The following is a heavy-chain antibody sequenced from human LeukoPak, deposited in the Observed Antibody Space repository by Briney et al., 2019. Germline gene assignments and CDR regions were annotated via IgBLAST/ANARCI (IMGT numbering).Heavy chain of an antibody. V-gene: IGHV1-69*05. J-gene: IGHJ5*01. Sequence: ASVKVSCKASGGTFSSYAISWVRQAPGQGLEWMGGIIRIFGTANYAQKLQGRVTMTTDTSTSTAYMELRSLRSDDTAVYYCAREMAPNDYGGCRSCDSWGQDTLVTVSS. CDR2: IIRIFGTA. D-gene: IGHD4-23*01. CDR3: AREMAPNDYGGCRSCDS. CDR1: GGTFSSYA.